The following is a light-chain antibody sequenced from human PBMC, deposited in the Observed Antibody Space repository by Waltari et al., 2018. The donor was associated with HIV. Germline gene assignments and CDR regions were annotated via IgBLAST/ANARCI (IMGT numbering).Light chain of an antibody. V-gene: IGLV2-8*01. CDR1: SSDVGGYNY. Sequence: QSALTQPPSASGSPGQSVPISCTGTSSDVGGYNYVSWYQQHPDKAPKLMIYEVSKRPSGVPDRFSGSKSGNTASLTVSGLQAEDEADYYCSSYAGSNNYVFGTGTKVTVL. CDR2: EVS. J-gene: IGLJ1*01. CDR3: SSYAGSNNYV.